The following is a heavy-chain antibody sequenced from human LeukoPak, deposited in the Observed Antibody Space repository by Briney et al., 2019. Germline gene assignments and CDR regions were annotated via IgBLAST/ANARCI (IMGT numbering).Heavy chain of an antibody. CDR3: AKKRDAFDT. V-gene: IGHV3-23*01. Sequence: GGSLRLSCVASGFTFSSYAMGWVRQAPGKRPEWVSSLTDSGGTTYYVDSVKGRFTISRDNSKNTLYLHMNSLRAEDTAMYYLAKKRDAFDTGGQGKVVAASS. J-gene: IGHJ3*02. CDR1: GFTFSSYA. D-gene: IGHD5-24*01. CDR2: LTDSGGTT.